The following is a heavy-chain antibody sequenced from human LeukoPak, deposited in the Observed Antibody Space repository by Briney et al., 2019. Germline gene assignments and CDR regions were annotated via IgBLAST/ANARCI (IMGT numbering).Heavy chain of an antibody. CDR3: ARASRYSSSLPGYFDY. J-gene: IGHJ4*02. D-gene: IGHD6-6*01. V-gene: IGHV4-59*08. Sequence: SETLSLTCTVSGGSISSYYWSWIRQPPGKGLEWIGYIYYSGSTNYNPSLKSRVTISVDTSKNQFSLKLSSVTAADTAVYYCARASRYSSSLPGYFDYWGQGTLVTVSS. CDR1: GGSISSYY. CDR2: IYYSGST.